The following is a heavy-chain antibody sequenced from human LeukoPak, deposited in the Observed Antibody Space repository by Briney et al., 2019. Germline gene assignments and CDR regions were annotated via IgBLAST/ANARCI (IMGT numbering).Heavy chain of an antibody. V-gene: IGHV1-46*01. J-gene: IGHJ4*02. CDR3: ARDLSRGGSGSYGGVDY. CDR1: GYAFTSYY. Sequence: ASVKVSCKASGYAFTSYYIHWVRQAPRQGLEWMGIINPSSGSTSYAQKFQVRATMTRDTSTSTVYMELSSLRSEDTAVYYCARDLSRGGSGSYGGVDYWGQGTLVTVSS. D-gene: IGHD3-10*01. CDR2: INPSSGST.